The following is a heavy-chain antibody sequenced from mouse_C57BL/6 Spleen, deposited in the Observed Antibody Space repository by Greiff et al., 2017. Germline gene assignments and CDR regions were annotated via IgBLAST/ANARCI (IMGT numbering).Heavy chain of an antibody. CDR1: GYTFTSYW. CDR2: INPSNGGT. CDR3: ARGGPTVVAAYYAMDY. D-gene: IGHD1-1*01. J-gene: IGHJ4*01. Sequence: QVQLQQPGTELVKPGASVKLSCKASGYTFTSYWMHWVKQRPGQGLEWIGNINPSNGGTNYNEKFKSKATLTVDKSSSTADMQLSSLTSEDSAVYYCARGGPTVVAAYYAMDYWGQGTSVTVSS. V-gene: IGHV1-53*01.